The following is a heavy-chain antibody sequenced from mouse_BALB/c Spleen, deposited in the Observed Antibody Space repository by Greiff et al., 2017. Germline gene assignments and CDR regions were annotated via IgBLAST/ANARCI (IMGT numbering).Heavy chain of an antibody. J-gene: IGHJ3*01. D-gene: IGHD2-2*01. CDR1: GYTFTSYY. V-gene: IGHV1S56*01. Sequence: VQLQQSGPELVKPGASVKMSCKASGYTFTSYYIHWVKQRPGQGLEWIGWIYPGDGSTKYNEKFKGKTTLTADKSSSTAYMLLSSLTSEDSAIYFCARDYGYAAWFAYWGQGTLVTVSA. CDR2: IYPGDGST. CDR3: ARDYGYAAWFAY.